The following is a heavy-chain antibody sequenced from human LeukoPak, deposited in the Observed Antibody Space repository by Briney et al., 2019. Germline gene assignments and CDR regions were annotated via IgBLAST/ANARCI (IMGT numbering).Heavy chain of an antibody. Sequence: GGSLRLSCAASGFTFSSYAMHWVRQAPGKGLEWVAVISYDGSNKYYADSVKGRFTISRDNSKNTLYLQMNSLRAEDTAVYYCARDNFGGYDLYYYMDVWGKGTTVTVSS. CDR3: ARDNFGGYDLYYYMDV. V-gene: IGHV3-30*04. D-gene: IGHD5-12*01. CDR1: GFTFSSYA. J-gene: IGHJ6*03. CDR2: ISYDGSNK.